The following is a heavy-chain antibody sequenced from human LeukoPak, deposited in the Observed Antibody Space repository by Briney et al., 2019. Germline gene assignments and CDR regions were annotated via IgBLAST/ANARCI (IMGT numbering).Heavy chain of an antibody. D-gene: IGHD6-19*01. CDR1: GFTFSSYG. J-gene: IGHJ4*02. V-gene: IGHV3-53*01. Sequence: GGSLRLSCAASGFTFSSYGMSWVRQAPGKGLEWVSVIYSGGSTYYADSVKGRFTISRDNSKNTLYLQMNSLRAEDTAVYYCARGPRAVAGLDYWGQGTLVTVSS. CDR3: ARGPRAVAGLDY. CDR2: IYSGGST.